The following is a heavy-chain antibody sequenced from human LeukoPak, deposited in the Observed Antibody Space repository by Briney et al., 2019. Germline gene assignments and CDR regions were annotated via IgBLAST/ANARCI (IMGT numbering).Heavy chain of an antibody. J-gene: IGHJ4*02. D-gene: IGHD6-19*01. CDR2: IYYSGST. CDR1: GGSISSYY. Sequence: PSETLSLTCTVSGGSISSYYWSWIRQPPGKGLEWIGYIYYSGSTNYNPSLKSRVTISVDTSKNQFSLKLSSVTAADTAVYYCARHVGSGWYACFDYWGQGTLVTVSS. V-gene: IGHV4-59*01. CDR3: ARHVGSGWYACFDY.